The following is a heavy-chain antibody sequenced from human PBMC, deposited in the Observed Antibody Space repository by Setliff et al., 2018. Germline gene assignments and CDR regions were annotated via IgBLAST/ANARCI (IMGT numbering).Heavy chain of an antibody. Sequence: ASVKVSCKASGYTFVNYGINWVRQAPGQGLEWVGWIRTFSFKANYAQKFQDRVTITTDTSTTTVHMELRGLRFDDTATYYCARFRVSSGGYNYYTMDVWGQGTAVTVSS. V-gene: IGHV1-18*01. CDR1: GYTFVNYG. CDR3: ARFRVSSGGYNYYTMDV. D-gene: IGHD1-26*01. CDR2: IRTFSFKA. J-gene: IGHJ6*02.